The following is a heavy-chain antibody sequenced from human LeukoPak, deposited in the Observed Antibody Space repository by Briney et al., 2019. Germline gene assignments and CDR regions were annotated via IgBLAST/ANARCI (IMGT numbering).Heavy chain of an antibody. D-gene: IGHD3-3*01. CDR1: GGSISSYY. J-gene: IGHJ5*02. CDR3: ARHRISITIFGVVIDDNWLDP. CDR2: IYYSGST. Sequence: SETLSLTCTVSGGSISSYYWSWIRQPPGKGLEWIGYIYYSGSTNYNPSLKSRVTMSVDTSKNQFSLKLSSVTAADTAVYYCARHRISITIFGVVIDDNWLDPWGQGTLVTVSS. V-gene: IGHV4-59*08.